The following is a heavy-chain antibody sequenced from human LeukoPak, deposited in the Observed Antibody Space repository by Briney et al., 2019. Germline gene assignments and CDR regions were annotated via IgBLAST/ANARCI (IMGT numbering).Heavy chain of an antibody. D-gene: IGHD4-17*01. CDR1: GGTFSSYA. Sequence: WASVKVSCKASGGTFSSYAISWVRQAPGQGLEWMGRIIPILGIANYAQKFQGRVTITADKSTSTAYMELSSLRSEDTAVYYCVIFDYGDYEDWFDPWGQGTLVTVSS. V-gene: IGHV1-69*04. CDR2: IIPILGIA. CDR3: VIFDYGDYEDWFDP. J-gene: IGHJ5*02.